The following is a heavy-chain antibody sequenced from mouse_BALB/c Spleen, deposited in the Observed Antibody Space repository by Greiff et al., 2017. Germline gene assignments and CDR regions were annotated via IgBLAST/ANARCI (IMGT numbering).Heavy chain of an antibody. V-gene: IGHV3-6*02. CDR3: ARGGTVVADYAMDY. J-gene: IGHJ4*01. D-gene: IGHD1-1*01. CDR2: ISYDGSN. Sequence: EVKLMESGPGLVKPSQSLSLTCSVTGYSITSGYYWNWIRQFPGNKLEWMGYISYDGSNNYKPSLKNRISITRDTSKNQFFLKLKSVTTEDTATYYCARGGTVVADYAMDYWGQGTSVTVSS. CDR1: GYSITSGYY.